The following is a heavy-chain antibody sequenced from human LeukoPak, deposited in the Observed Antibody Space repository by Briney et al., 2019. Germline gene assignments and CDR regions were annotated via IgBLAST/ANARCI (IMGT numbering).Heavy chain of an antibody. J-gene: IGHJ5*02. D-gene: IGHD2-15*01. V-gene: IGHV3-7*01. Sequence: GGSLRLSCAASGFTFSSYWMSWVRQAPGKGLEWVANIKQDGSEKYYVDSVKGRFTVSRDNAKNSLYLQMNSLRAEDTAVYYCARHIVVVVAATGWFDPWGQGTLVTVSS. CDR3: ARHIVVVVAATGWFDP. CDR1: GFTFSSYW. CDR2: IKQDGSEK.